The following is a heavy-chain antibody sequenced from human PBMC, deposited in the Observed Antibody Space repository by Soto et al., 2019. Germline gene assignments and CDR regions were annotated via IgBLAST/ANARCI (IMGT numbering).Heavy chain of an antibody. V-gene: IGHV3-30-3*01. CDR2: ISYDGSNK. CDR3: ARDRYYDFWSGYYTYYYYYGMDV. D-gene: IGHD3-3*01. Sequence: GSLRLSCAASGFTFSSYAMHWVRQAPGKGLEWVAVISYDGSNKYYADSVKGRFTISRDNSKNTLCLQMNSLRAEDTAVYYCARDRYYDFWSGYYTYYYYYGMDVWGQGTTVTVSS. J-gene: IGHJ6*02. CDR1: GFTFSSYA.